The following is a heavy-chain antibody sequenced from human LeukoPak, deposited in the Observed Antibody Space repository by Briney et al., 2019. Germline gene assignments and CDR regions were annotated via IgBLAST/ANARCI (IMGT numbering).Heavy chain of an antibody. J-gene: IGHJ4*02. V-gene: IGHV4-59*08. Sequence: SETLSLTCSVSDDSITMYYWTWIRQPPGKGLEWIGYVDHTGSTYYNPSLKSRVTISVDTSKNQFSLKLSSVTAADTVVYYCARPGYYGSWRYYSIPFDYWGQGTLVTVSS. CDR2: VDHTGST. D-gene: IGHD3-10*01. CDR3: ARPGYYGSWRYYSIPFDY. CDR1: DDSITMYY.